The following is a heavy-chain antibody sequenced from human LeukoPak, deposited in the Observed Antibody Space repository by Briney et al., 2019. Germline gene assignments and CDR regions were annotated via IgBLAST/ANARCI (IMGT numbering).Heavy chain of an antibody. CDR1: GDSISSYF. J-gene: IGHJ6*04. D-gene: IGHD2-2*01. Sequence: SETLSLTCTVSGDSISSYFWTWIRQSPGKGLEWIGYVHDSGSTNYNPSLESRVTISADTSKNQFSLKLTSVTAADTAVYYCARDHIRRGCGTNICYPMDVWGKGTTVTVSS. V-gene: IGHV4-59*01. CDR3: ARDHIRRGCGTNICYPMDV. CDR2: VHDSGST.